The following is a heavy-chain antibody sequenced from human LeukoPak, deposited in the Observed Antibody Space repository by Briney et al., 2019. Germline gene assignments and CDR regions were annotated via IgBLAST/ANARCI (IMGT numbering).Heavy chain of an antibody. CDR3: ARSYADGVAAAGREGYYYYMDV. CDR1: GYSFTSYW. V-gene: IGHV5-51*01. D-gene: IGHD6-13*01. CDR2: MYPGDSDT. Sequence: GESLKISFQGSGYSFTSYWIGWVRQMPGKGLEWMGIMYPGDSDTRYSPSFQGQVTISADKSISTAYLQWSSLKASDTAMYYCARSYADGVAAAGREGYYYYMDVWGKGTTVTISS. J-gene: IGHJ6*03.